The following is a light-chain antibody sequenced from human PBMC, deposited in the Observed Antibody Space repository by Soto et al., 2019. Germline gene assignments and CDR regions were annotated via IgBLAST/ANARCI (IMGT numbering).Light chain of an antibody. CDR3: SSYAGSFYV. J-gene: IGLJ1*01. CDR2: EVS. V-gene: IGLV2-8*01. Sequence: QSARTQPPSASGSPGQSVTISCTGTSSDVGGYNYVSWYQQHPGKAPKLMISEVSTRPSGVPDRFSGSKSGNTASLTVSGLQAEDEADYYCSSYAGSFYVFGTGTKVTVL. CDR1: SSDVGGYNY.